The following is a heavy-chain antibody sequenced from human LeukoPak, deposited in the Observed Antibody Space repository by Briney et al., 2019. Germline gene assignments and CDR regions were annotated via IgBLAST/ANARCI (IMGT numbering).Heavy chain of an antibody. V-gene: IGHV1-46*01. D-gene: IGHD1-26*01. J-gene: IGHJ6*02. Sequence: ASLKVSCKASGYTFTSYYMHWVRQAPGQGLEWMGIINPSGGSTSNAQKFQGRVTMTRDTSTSTVYMELSSLRSEDTAVYYCARGPGATDYYYGMDVWGQGTTVTVSS. CDR3: ARGPGATDYYYGMDV. CDR1: GYTFTSYY. CDR2: INPSGGST.